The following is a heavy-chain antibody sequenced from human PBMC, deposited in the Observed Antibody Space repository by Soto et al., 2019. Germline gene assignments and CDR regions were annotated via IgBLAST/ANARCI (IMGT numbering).Heavy chain of an antibody. V-gene: IGHV1-2*02. D-gene: IGHD1-1*01. CDR2: INPESADT. CDR3: ARDGERDTGLNFYYYLHGMDA. J-gene: IGHJ6*02. CDR1: GYSFTGFF. Sequence: ASVKVSCKASGYSFTGFFIHWVRQAPGQGLEWMGWINPESADTKYTQKFQGRVTMTADTATSTAYMDLRSLRSDDTAVYYCARDGERDTGLNFYYYLHGMDAWGQGTRVTVSS.